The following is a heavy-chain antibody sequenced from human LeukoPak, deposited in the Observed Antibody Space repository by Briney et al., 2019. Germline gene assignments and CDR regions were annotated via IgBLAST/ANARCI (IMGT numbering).Heavy chain of an antibody. CDR3: ARGGYTRLNA. Sequence: GGSLRLSCVASGFTLSDYEMNWVRQAPGKGLEWVSYIGGTGTTRYYADSVKSRFTISRDNAKNSLYLEMNSRRAEDTAVYYCARGGYTRLNAWGQGILVIVSS. CDR1: GFTLSDYE. D-gene: IGHD1-1*01. J-gene: IGHJ5*02. CDR2: IGGTGTTR. V-gene: IGHV3-48*03.